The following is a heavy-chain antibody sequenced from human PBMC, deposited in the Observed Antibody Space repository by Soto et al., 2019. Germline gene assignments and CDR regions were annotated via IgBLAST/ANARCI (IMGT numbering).Heavy chain of an antibody. CDR1: GGSISSSNW. J-gene: IGHJ3*02. V-gene: IGHV4-4*02. D-gene: IGHD3-16*01. CDR3: ARAGRRGYAFDI. CDR2: IYHSGST. Sequence: ASETLSLTCAVSGGSISSSNWWSWVRQPPGKGLEWIGEIYHSGSTNYNPSLKSRVTISVDKSKNQFSLKLSSVTAADTAVYYCARAGRRGYAFDIWGQGTMVTVSS.